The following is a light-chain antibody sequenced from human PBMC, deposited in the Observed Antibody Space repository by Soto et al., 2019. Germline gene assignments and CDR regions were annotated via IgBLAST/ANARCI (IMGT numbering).Light chain of an antibody. Sequence: QSVLTQPPSVSGAPGQRVTISCTGSSSNIGAGYDVHWYQQLPGTAPKLLIYGNSNRPSEVPDRFSGSKSGTSASLAITGLQAEDEADYYCQSYDSSLSVVFGGGTKFTVL. CDR2: GNS. J-gene: IGLJ2*01. V-gene: IGLV1-40*01. CDR1: SSNIGAGYD. CDR3: QSYDSSLSVV.